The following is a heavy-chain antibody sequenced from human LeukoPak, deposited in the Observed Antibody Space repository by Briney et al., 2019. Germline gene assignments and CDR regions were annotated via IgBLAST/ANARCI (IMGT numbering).Heavy chain of an antibody. CDR3: ARDLYGSRTSDY. J-gene: IGHJ4*02. D-gene: IGHD3-10*01. Sequence: GGSLRLSCAASGFTFSNYSMNWVRQAPGKGLEWVSYISSSSSTIHYADSVKGRFTISRDNAKNSLYLQMNSLRAEDTAVYYCARDLYGSRTSDYWGQGTLVTVSS. CDR2: ISSSSSTI. CDR1: GFTFSNYS. V-gene: IGHV3-48*01.